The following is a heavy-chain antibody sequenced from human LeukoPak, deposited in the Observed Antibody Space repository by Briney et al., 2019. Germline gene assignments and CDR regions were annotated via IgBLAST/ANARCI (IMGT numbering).Heavy chain of an antibody. D-gene: IGHD3-10*01. CDR1: GFSFSTYE. Sequence: GGSLRLSCAASGFSFSTYEFHWVRHAPGKGLEWVSYISASGQTIYYADSVRGRFTISRDNAKNSLYLQMNSLRAEDTAAYYCAKDMDVGDYGSGDYFDYCGQGTLVTVSS. CDR2: ISASGQTI. V-gene: IGHV3-48*03. J-gene: IGHJ4*02. CDR3: AKDMDVGDYGSGDYFDY.